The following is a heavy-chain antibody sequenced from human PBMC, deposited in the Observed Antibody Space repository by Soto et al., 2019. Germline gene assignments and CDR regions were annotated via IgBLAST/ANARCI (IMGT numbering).Heavy chain of an antibody. J-gene: IGHJ4*02. Sequence: GRSLRLSCAASGFTFSSYEMNWVRQAPGKGLEWVSYISSSGSTIYYADSVKGRFTISRDNAKNSLYLQMNSLRAEDTAVYYCASSNYDYVWGSYRPSDYWGQGTLVTVSS. CDR1: GFTFSSYE. CDR2: ISSSGSTI. V-gene: IGHV3-48*03. CDR3: ASSNYDYVWGSYRPSDY. D-gene: IGHD3-16*02.